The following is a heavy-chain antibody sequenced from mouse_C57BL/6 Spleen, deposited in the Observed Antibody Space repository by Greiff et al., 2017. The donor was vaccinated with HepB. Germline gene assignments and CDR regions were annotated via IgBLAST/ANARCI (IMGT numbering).Heavy chain of an antibody. CDR2: INPNDGDT. J-gene: IGHJ3*01. D-gene: IGHD1-1*01. CDR3: AHYYYGSFAY. CDR1: GYTFTDYY. V-gene: IGHV1-26*01. Sequence: EVKLLQSGPELVKPGASVKLSCKASGYTFTDYYMYWVKQSHGKSLEWIGDINPNDGDTSYNQKFKGKATVTVDKSSSTAYLELRSLTSEDSAVYYCAHYYYGSFAYWGQGTLVTVSA.